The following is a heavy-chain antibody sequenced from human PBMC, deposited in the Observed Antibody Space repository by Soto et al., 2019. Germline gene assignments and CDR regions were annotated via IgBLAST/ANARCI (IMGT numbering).Heavy chain of an antibody. J-gene: IGHJ6*02. Sequence: QVQLVESGGGVVQPGRSLRLSCAASGFTFSSYAMHWVRQAPGKGLEWVAVISYDGSNKYYADSVKGRFTISRDNSKNTLYLQMSSLRAEDTAVYYCARENYYGMDVWGQGTTVTVSS. CDR1: GFTFSSYA. V-gene: IGHV3-30-3*01. CDR3: ARENYYGMDV. CDR2: ISYDGSNK.